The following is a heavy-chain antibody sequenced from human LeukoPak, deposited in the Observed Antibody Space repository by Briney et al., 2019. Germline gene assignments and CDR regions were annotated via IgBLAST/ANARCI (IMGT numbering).Heavy chain of an antibody. V-gene: IGHV3-66*01. CDR2: LYSGGTT. Sequence: GGSLRLSCAASGFTVSGNFMSRVRRAPGKGPEWISVLYSGGTTYYANSVKGRFTISRDNSKNTLYLQMNGLRAEDTAVYYCSRGLLRAFDLWGQGTMVTVSS. J-gene: IGHJ3*01. CDR1: GFTVSGNF. CDR3: SRGLLRAFDL.